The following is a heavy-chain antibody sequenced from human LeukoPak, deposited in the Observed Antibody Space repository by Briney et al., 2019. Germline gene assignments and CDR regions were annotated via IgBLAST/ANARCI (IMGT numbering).Heavy chain of an antibody. Sequence: SETLSLTCTVSGGSISSSIYYWGWIRQPPGKGLEWIGSIYYSGSTYYNPSLKSRVTTSVDTSKNQFSLKLSSVTAADTAVYYCARRIAVAGTNYYFDYWGQGTLVTVSS. CDR1: GGSISSSIYY. D-gene: IGHD6-19*01. CDR2: IYYSGST. V-gene: IGHV4-39*01. CDR3: ARRIAVAGTNYYFDY. J-gene: IGHJ4*02.